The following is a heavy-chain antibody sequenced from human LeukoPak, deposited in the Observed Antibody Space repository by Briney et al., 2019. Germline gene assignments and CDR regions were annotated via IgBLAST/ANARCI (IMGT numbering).Heavy chain of an antibody. CDR3: ARARDSSGYYAPYYFDY. Sequence: PSQTLSLTCTVSGGSISSGGYCWSWIRQHPGKGLEWIGYIYYSGSTYYNPSLKSRVTISVDTSKNQFSLKLSSVTAADTAVYYCARARDSSGYYAPYYFDYWGQGTLVTVSS. D-gene: IGHD3-22*01. V-gene: IGHV4-31*03. CDR1: GGSISSGGYC. J-gene: IGHJ4*02. CDR2: IYYSGST.